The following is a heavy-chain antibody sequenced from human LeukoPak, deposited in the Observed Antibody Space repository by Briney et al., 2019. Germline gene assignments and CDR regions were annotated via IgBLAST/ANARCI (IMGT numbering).Heavy chain of an antibody. J-gene: IGHJ4*02. CDR2: IRQDEQEI. D-gene: IGHD5-12*01. CDR3: TRGGYAGIKYYFEH. CDR1: GFTFRDYW. Sequence: PGGSLRLSRAAAGFTFRDYWVHGARPSPRKGLAWVASIRQDEQEIYYVDSVRSRFTISRDNAKNSLFLQMNILRAEDTAVYYGTRGGYAGIKYYFEHWGQGTPVTVSS. V-gene: IGHV3-7*01.